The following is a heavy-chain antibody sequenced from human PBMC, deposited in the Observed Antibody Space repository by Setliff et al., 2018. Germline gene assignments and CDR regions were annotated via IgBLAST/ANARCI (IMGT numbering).Heavy chain of an antibody. Sequence: SVKVSCKASGYTFNNYFLHWVRQAPGQGLEWMGGLIPMFGTPGYAQKFQDRVTITTDESTSTAYMEMSSLRSEDTAVYYCARGSVEYSRGWYYFDYWAQGTLVTVSS. CDR1: GYTFNNYF. CDR3: ARGSVEYSRGWYYFDY. J-gene: IGHJ4*02. D-gene: IGHD6-19*01. CDR2: LIPMFGTP. V-gene: IGHV1-69*05.